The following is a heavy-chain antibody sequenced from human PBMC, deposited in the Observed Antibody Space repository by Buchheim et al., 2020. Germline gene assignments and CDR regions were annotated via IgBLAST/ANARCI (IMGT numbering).Heavy chain of an antibody. CDR3: ARVGDITGYGSGNNWFDP. V-gene: IGHV4-4*02. CDR1: GGSISSSNW. J-gene: IGHJ5*02. CDR2: IYHSGST. D-gene: IGHD3-10*01. Sequence: QVQLQESGPGLVKPSGTLSLTCAVSGGSISSSNWWSWVRQPPGKGLEWIGEIYHSGSTNYNPSLKRPVTLSVDKSKNPFSLKLSSVTAADTAVYYCARVGDITGYGSGNNWFDPWGQGTL.